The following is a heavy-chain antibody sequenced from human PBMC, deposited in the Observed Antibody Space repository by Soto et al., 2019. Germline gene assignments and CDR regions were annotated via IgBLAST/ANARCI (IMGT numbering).Heavy chain of an antibody. V-gene: IGHV3-23*01. J-gene: IGHJ4*02. Sequence: EVQMLESGGGLVQPGGSLRLSCAVSGLTFDTYAMSWVRQAPGKGLEWVSTISRTSTRTHYADSVKGRFTISRDNSKNTLYLQMNSLRAEDTAVYYCARDEYRGYSYGRDWGQGTLVTVSS. CDR1: GLTFDTYA. CDR3: ARDEYRGYSYGRD. D-gene: IGHD5-18*01. CDR2: ISRTSTRT.